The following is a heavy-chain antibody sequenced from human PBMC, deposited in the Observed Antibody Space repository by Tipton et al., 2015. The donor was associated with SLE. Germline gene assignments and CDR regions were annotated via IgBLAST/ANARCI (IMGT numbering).Heavy chain of an antibody. Sequence: TLSLTCAVYGGSFSNYYWSWIRQPPGKGLEWIGQITHSGTTRYNPSLKSRVTISIDTSKKQFSLKLTSVTAADTAVYYCARGGNRRIDYWDEGALVTVSS. J-gene: IGHJ4*02. D-gene: IGHD3-16*02. CDR1: GGSFSNYY. CDR2: ITHSGTT. CDR3: ARGGNRRIDY. V-gene: IGHV4-34*01.